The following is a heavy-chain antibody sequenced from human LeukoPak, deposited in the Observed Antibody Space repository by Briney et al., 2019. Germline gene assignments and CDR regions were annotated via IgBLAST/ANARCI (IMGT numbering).Heavy chain of an antibody. Sequence: SETLSLTCTVSGGSISSYYWSWIRQPPGKGLEWIGYIYYSGSTNYNPSLKSRVTISVDTSKSQFSLKLSSVTAADTAVYYCASFGGYYGSGSYYYYYGMDVWGQGTTVTVSS. V-gene: IGHV4-59*12. CDR3: ASFGGYYGSGSYYYYYGMDV. CDR2: IYYSGST. D-gene: IGHD3-10*01. J-gene: IGHJ6*02. CDR1: GGSISSYY.